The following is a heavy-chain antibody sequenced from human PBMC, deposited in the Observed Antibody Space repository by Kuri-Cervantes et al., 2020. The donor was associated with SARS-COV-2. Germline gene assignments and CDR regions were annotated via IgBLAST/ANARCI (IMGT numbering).Heavy chain of an antibody. J-gene: IGHJ4*02. CDR2: IYNGGNT. CDR1: GFAVRNTY. D-gene: IGHD5-18*01. V-gene: IGHV3-53*01. CDR3: ARAKSPNAALVPADY. Sequence: GGSLRLSCAASGFAVRNTYMAWVRQAPGKGLECVSVIYNGGNTYYADSVKGRFTISRDSSKNTLYLQMNSLRAEDTAVYYCARAKSPNAALVPADYWGQGTLVTVSS.